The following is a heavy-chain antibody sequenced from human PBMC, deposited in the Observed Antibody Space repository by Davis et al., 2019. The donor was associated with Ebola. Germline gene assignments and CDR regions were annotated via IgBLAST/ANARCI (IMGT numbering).Heavy chain of an antibody. CDR2: ISYDGSNK. CDR1: GFTFSSYS. CDR3: AKPGGQAGWFDP. V-gene: IGHV3-30*18. D-gene: IGHD1-14*01. Sequence: GGSLRLSCAASGFTFSSYSMNWVRQAPGKGLEWVAVISYDGSNKYYADSVKGRFTISRDNSKNTLYLQMNSLRAEDTAVYYCAKPGGQAGWFDPWGQGTLVTVSS. J-gene: IGHJ5*02.